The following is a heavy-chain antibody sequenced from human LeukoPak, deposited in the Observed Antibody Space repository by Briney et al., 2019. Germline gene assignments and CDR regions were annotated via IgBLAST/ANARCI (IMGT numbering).Heavy chain of an antibody. CDR2: VSDTGTA. V-gene: IGHV4-4*07. CDR1: FGSLNSYF. Sequence: ASETLSLTCTVSFGSLNSYFWTWVRQPAGKGLEWIGRVSDTGTAYHNPSLANRVTVFLDTSKNQVSLRVTSVTAADTAVYYCARRRTTTCYTLVCFYYHCIDVWGNGTTVTVSS. CDR3: ARRRTTTCYTLVCFYYHCIDV. J-gene: IGHJ6*03. D-gene: IGHD2-2*02.